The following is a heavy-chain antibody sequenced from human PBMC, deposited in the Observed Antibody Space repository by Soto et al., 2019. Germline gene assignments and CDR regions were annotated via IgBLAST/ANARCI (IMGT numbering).Heavy chain of an antibody. D-gene: IGHD3-3*01. CDR2: ISGSGENT. CDR3: ADGGEWSLNFEY. V-gene: IGHV3-23*01. CDR1: GFSFNIYA. Sequence: EVQLLDSGGGLVQPGGSLRLSCAASGFSFNIYAMSWVRQAPGKGLEWVCAISGSGENTYYADSVKGRFTISRDNSKNTLYLQMNNLRVEDKAVYYCADGGEWSLNFEYWGQGTLVTVFS. J-gene: IGHJ4*02.